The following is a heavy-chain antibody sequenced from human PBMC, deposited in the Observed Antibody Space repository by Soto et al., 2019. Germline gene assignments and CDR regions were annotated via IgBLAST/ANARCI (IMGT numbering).Heavy chain of an antibody. CDR3: ARDSRLGYCSSTSCYEPDLNFDY. D-gene: IGHD2-2*01. V-gene: IGHV3-33*01. J-gene: IGHJ4*02. CDR1: GFTFSSYG. Sequence: GGSLRLSCAASGFTFSSYGMHWVRQAPGKGLEWVAVIWYDGSNKYYADSVKGRFTISRDNSKNTLYLQMNSLRAEDTAVYYCARDSRLGYCSSTSCYEPDLNFDYWGQGTLVTVSS. CDR2: IWYDGSNK.